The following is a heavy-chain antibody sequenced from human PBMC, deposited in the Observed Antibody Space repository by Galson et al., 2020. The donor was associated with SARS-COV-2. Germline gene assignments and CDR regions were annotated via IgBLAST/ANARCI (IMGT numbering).Heavy chain of an antibody. CDR3: AITDFSLSMRY. Sequence: SETLSLTCTVSAGSISSYYWSCIRQSPGKGLEWIGYIYYSGSTNYNPSLKSRVTISVDTSKNQFSLKLSSVTAADTAVYYCAITDFSLSMRYWGQGTLVTVSS. CDR2: IYYSGST. J-gene: IGHJ4*02. V-gene: IGHV4-59*01. D-gene: IGHD2-21*02. CDR1: AGSISSYY.